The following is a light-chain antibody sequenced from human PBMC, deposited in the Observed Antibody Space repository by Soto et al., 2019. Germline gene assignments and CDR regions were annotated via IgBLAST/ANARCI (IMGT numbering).Light chain of an antibody. CDR3: QQHANRPLT. V-gene: IGKV3-11*01. CDR1: QSVGNN. J-gene: IGKJ4*01. Sequence: EIVLTQSPATLSLSPGERATLSCRASQSVGNNLAWYQQKPGQAPGLLIYEASTRATGIPARFSGSGSGTDFTLTISSLEPEDFAVYYCQQHANRPLTFGGGTKVDIK. CDR2: EAS.